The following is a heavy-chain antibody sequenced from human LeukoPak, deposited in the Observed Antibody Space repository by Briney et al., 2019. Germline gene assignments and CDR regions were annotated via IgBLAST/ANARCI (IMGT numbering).Heavy chain of an antibody. D-gene: IGHD3-10*01. J-gene: IGHJ4*02. CDR2: IYYSGST. Sequence: PSETLSLTCTVSGGSISSYYWSWIRQPPGKGLEWIGYIYYSGSTNYNPSLKSRVTISVDTSKNQFSLKLSSVTAADTAVYYCARGRLAYYYGSGSFYFDYWGQGTLVTVSS. CDR1: GGSISSYY. V-gene: IGHV4-59*01. CDR3: ARGRLAYYYGSGSFYFDY.